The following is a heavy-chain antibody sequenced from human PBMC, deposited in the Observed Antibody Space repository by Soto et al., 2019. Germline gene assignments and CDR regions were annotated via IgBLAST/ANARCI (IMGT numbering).Heavy chain of an antibody. J-gene: IGHJ4*02. V-gene: IGHV4-59*08. Sequence: QVQLQESGPGLVKPSETLSLTCTVSGGSISSYYWSWIRQPPGKGLEWIGYIYYSGSTNYNPSLKRRVTISVDTSKNQFSLKLSSVTAADTAVYYCARLGIRAVAGLDYWGQGTLVTVSS. CDR1: GGSISSYY. CDR3: ARLGIRAVAGLDY. D-gene: IGHD6-19*01. CDR2: IYYSGST.